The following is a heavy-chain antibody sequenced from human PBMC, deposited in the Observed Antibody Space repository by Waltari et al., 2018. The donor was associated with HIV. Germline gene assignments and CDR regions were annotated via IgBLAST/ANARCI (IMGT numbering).Heavy chain of an antibody. V-gene: IGHV3-48*03. Sequence: EVQVVESGGGLVQPGGSLRLSCAASGFTFSSYEMNWVRQAPGKGLEWVSYISSSGSTIYFADSVKVRFTMSRDNAKNSLYLRMNSLRAEDTAVYYCARAFMIRGTGAFDIWGQGTMVTVSS. J-gene: IGHJ3*02. CDR1: GFTFSSYE. CDR3: ARAFMIRGTGAFDI. CDR2: ISSSGSTI. D-gene: IGHD3-10*01.